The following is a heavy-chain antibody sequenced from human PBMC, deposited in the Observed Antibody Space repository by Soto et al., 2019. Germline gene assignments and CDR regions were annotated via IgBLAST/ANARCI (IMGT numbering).Heavy chain of an antibody. CDR2: ISSSSSYI. D-gene: IGHD3-10*01. CDR3: ARDDYYGSGSYYNPFSFFDY. Sequence: GGSLRLSCAASGFTFSSYSMNWVRQAPGKGLEWVSSISSSSSYIYYADSVKGRFTISRDNAKNSLYLQMNSLRAEDTAVYYCARDDYYGSGSYYNPFSFFDYWGQGTLVTVSS. CDR1: GFTFSSYS. V-gene: IGHV3-21*01. J-gene: IGHJ4*02.